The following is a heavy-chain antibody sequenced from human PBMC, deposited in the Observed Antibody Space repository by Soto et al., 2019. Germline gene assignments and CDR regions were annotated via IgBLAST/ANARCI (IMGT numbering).Heavy chain of an antibody. CDR2: IYYTGST. J-gene: IGHJ5*02. Sequence: PSETQPLTNTVSGGTIRSGCCYWSLIRQHPGKSLEWIGYIYYTGSTYYNPSLKSRVTISVDTSKNQFSLKLSSVTAADTAVYYCARASLGYCSSTSCRSNWFDPCGQGTLVTVSS. CDR3: ARASLGYCSSTSCRSNWFDP. V-gene: IGHV4-31*03. CDR1: GGTIRSGCCY. D-gene: IGHD2-2*01.